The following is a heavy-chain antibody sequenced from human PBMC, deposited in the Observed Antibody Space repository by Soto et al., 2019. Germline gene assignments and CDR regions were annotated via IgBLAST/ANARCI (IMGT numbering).Heavy chain of an antibody. J-gene: IGHJ4*02. D-gene: IGHD3-22*01. Sequence: PSETLSLTCAVYGGSFSGYYWSWIRQPPGKGLEWIGEINHSGSTNYNPSLKSRVTISVDTSKNQFSLKLSSVTAADTAVYYCASYYDSSGYSYWGQGTLVTVSS. CDR1: GGSFSGYY. CDR3: ASYYDSSGYSY. V-gene: IGHV4-34*01. CDR2: INHSGST.